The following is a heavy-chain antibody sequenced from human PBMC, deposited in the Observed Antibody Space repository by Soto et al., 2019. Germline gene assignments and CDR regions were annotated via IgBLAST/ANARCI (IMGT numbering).Heavy chain of an antibody. V-gene: IGHV1-46*01. Sequence: GASGKVSCKSSGYTFTSYYMHWVRQAPGQGLEWMGIINPSGGSTSYAQKFQGRVTMTRDTSTSTVYMELSSLRSEDTAVYYCAQLSIAVAQWGQGTLVTSPQ. CDR3: AQLSIAVAQ. CDR2: INPSGGST. CDR1: GYTFTSYY. D-gene: IGHD6-19*01. J-gene: IGHJ4*02.